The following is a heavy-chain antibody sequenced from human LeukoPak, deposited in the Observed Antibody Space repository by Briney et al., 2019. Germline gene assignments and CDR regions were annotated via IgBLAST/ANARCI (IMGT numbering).Heavy chain of an antibody. Sequence: PSETLSLTCTVSGGSISSGDYYWSWIRQPAGKGLEWIGRIYTSGSTNYNPSLKSRVTMSVDTSKNQFSLKLSSVTAADTAVYYCARDMVVVVPAAIRYYYYMDVWGKGTTVTVSS. D-gene: IGHD2-2*02. J-gene: IGHJ6*03. CDR1: GGSISSGDYY. CDR2: IYTSGST. V-gene: IGHV4-61*02. CDR3: ARDMVVVVPAAIRYYYYMDV.